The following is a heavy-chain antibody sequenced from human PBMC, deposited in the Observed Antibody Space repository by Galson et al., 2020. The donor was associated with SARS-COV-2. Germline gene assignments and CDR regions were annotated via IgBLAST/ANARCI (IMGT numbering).Heavy chain of an antibody. D-gene: IGHD6-19*01. CDR2: IYSGGIA. J-gene: IGHJ4*02. Sequence: GGSLRLSCAASGFTVSSNYMGWVRQAPGKGLEWVSAIYSGGIAYYADSVKGRFSISRDNSKNTLYLQMNSLRAEDSAVYYCARAHSSAWYYFYWGPGPLVTVSS. CDR3: ARAHSSAWYYFY. V-gene: IGHV3-53*01. CDR1: GFTVSSNY.